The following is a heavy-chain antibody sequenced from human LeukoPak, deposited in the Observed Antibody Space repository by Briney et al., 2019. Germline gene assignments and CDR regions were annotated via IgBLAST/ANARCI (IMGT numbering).Heavy chain of an antibody. D-gene: IGHD2-8*01. CDR2: INHNSRHI. J-gene: IGHJ6*02. V-gene: IGHV3-21*04. Sequence: GGSLRLSCAASGFTFSSHSMNWVRQAPGKGLEWVSSINHNSRHIYHADSVKGRFTISRDNSKNTLYLQMNSLRAEDTAVYYCAKDPKDIVLMVYARDYYYYGMDVWGQGTTVTVSS. CDR1: GFTFSSHS. CDR3: AKDPKDIVLMVYARDYYYYGMDV.